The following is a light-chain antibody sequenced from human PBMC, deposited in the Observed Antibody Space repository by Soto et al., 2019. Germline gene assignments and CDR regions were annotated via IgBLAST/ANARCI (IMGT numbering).Light chain of an antibody. V-gene: IGLV2-14*01. CDR2: VVS. CDR1: SSDVGGYHY. CDR3: SSYTPSSSGV. Sequence: QAVLTQPASVSGSPGQSITISCTGTSSDVGGYHYVSWFQQHPGKAPKLMIYVVSNRPSGISNRFSGSKSGNTASLTISGLQAEDEADYYCSSYTPSSSGVFGGGTTVTVL. J-gene: IGLJ3*02.